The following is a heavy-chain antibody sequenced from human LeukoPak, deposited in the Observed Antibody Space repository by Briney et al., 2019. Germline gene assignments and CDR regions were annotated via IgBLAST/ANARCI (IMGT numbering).Heavy chain of an antibody. CDR1: GFTLRTYW. V-gene: IGHV3-7*04. CDR2: IDQDGCAD. CDR3: ARGGVPFAECAY. D-gene: IGHD2-8*02. Sequence: GGSLRLSCAASGFTLRTYWMSWVRQAPGKGLEWVANIDQDGCADYYADSVKGRFTISRDNGKNSLYLQMSNLRAEDTAVYFCARGGVPFAECAYWGRGTLVTVSS. J-gene: IGHJ4*02.